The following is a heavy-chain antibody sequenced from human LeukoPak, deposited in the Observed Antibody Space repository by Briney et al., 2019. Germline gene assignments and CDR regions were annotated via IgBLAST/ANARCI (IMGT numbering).Heavy chain of an antibody. V-gene: IGHV3-21*01. CDR1: GFTFSSYG. Sequence: GGSLRLSCAASGFTFSSYGMNWVRQAPGKGLEWVSSISSSSSHIYYADSVKGRFTISRDNAKNSLYPQMNSLRAEDTAVYYCARDTTPGRYCSTISCYPPGYWGQGTLVTVSS. CDR2: ISSSSSHI. D-gene: IGHD2-2*01. J-gene: IGHJ4*02. CDR3: ARDTTPGRYCSTISCYPPGY.